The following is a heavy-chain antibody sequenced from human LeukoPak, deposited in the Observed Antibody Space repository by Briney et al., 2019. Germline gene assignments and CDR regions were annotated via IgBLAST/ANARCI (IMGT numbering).Heavy chain of an antibody. J-gene: IGHJ4*02. CDR3: AREAYSSGRSETDY. V-gene: IGHV1-69*13. CDR1: GYTFTSYA. Sequence: SVKVSCKASGYTFTSYAISWVRQAPGQGLEWMGGIIPIFGTANYAQKFQGRVTITADESTSTAYMELSSLRSEDTAVYYCAREAYSSGRSETDYWGQGTLVTVSS. D-gene: IGHD6-19*01. CDR2: IIPIFGTA.